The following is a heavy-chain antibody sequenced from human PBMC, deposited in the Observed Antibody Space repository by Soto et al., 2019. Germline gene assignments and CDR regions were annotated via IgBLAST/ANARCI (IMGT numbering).Heavy chain of an antibody. D-gene: IGHD1-7*01. J-gene: IGHJ6*02. CDR1: GGSISSYY. V-gene: IGHV4-59*01. CDR3: AREGLTGTIGLYYYYGMDV. CDR2: IYYSGST. Sequence: QVQLQESGPGLVKPSETLSLTCTVSGGSISSYYWSWIRQPPGKGLEWIGYIYYSGSTNYNPSLKSRVTISVHTSKTQFSLKLSSVTAADTAVYYCAREGLTGTIGLYYYYGMDVWGQGTTVTVSS.